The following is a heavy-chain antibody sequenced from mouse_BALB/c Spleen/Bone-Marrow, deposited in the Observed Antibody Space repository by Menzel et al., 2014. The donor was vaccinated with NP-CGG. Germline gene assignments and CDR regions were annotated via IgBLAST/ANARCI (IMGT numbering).Heavy chain of an antibody. CDR3: ARGDFDYDFTMDY. V-gene: IGHV1-80*01. Sequence: VQLQQSGAELVRPGSSVKISCKASGYVFSSYWMNWVKQRPGQGLEWIGQIFPGDGDTNYNGQFKGKATLTADRSSSTAFTQFSSLTSEDSAVYFCARGDFDYDFTMDYWGQGTSVTVSS. CDR1: GYVFSSYW. J-gene: IGHJ4*01. CDR2: IFPGDGDT. D-gene: IGHD2-4*01.